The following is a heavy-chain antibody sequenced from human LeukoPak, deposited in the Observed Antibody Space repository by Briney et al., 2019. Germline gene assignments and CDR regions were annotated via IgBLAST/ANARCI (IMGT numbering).Heavy chain of an antibody. V-gene: IGHV1-69*04. CDR2: IIPILGIA. CDR3: ARAHCGGGCYLFDY. J-gene: IGHJ4*02. Sequence: SVKVSCKASGGTFSSYAISWVRQAPGQGLEWMGRIIPILGIANYAQKFQGRVTITADKSTSTAYMELSSLRSEDTAVYYCARAHCGGGCYLFDYWGQGTLVTVSS. D-gene: IGHD2-21*02. CDR1: GGTFSSYA.